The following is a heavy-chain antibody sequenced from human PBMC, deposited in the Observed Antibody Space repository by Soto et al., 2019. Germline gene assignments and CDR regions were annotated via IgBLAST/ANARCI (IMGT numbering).Heavy chain of an antibody. V-gene: IGHV1-69*01. CDR1: GGTFSSYA. D-gene: IGHD3-16*02. CDR2: IIPIFGTA. CDR3: ARGMITFGGVIVIPGMDV. Sequence: QVQLVQSGAEVKKPGSSVKVSCKASGGTFSSYAISWVRQAPGQGLEWMGGIIPIFGTANYAQKFQGRVTITADESTSTDYMELSSLRSEDTAVYYCARGMITFGGVIVIPGMDVWGQGTTVTVSS. J-gene: IGHJ6*02.